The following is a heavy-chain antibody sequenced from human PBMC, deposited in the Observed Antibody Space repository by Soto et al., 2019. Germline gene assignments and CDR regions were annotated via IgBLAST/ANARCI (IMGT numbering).Heavy chain of an antibody. CDR3: ASGRRWCGDYSGHYGMDV. CDR2: INAGNGNT. CDR1: GYTFTSYA. V-gene: IGHV1-3*01. D-gene: IGHD4-17*01. Sequence: ASVKVSCKASGYTFTSYAMHWVRQAPGQRLEWMGWINAGNGNTKYSQKFQGRVTITRDTSASTAYMELSSLRSEDTAVYYCASGRRWCGDYSGHYGMDVWGQGTTVTVSS. J-gene: IGHJ6*02.